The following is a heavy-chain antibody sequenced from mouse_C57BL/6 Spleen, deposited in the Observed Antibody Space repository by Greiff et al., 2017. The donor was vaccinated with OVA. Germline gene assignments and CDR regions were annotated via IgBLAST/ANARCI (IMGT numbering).Heavy chain of an antibody. CDR2: IYPGDGDT. CDR1: GYAFSSSW. J-gene: IGHJ2*01. V-gene: IGHV1-82*01. Sequence: QVQLKESGPELVKPGASVKISCKASGYAFSSSWMNWVKQRPGKGLEWIGRIYPGDGDTNYNGKFKGKATLTADKSSSTAYMQLSSLTSEDSAVYFCLDSSFDYWGQGTTLTVSS. D-gene: IGHD3-2*01. CDR3: LDSSFDY.